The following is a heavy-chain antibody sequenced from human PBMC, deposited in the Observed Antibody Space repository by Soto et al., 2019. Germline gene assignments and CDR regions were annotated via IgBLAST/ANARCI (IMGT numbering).Heavy chain of an antibody. J-gene: IGHJ2*01. Sequence: QVQLVQSGAEVKKPGSSVKVSCSASGGTFSNYAISWVRQSPGQGLEWMGGIIPLFGTANYVLKFQGRVTITADKSTSTAYMELNSLRSENTAVYYCARGSTTNWYFELWGRGTLVTVSS. CDR1: GGTFSNYA. CDR3: ARGSTTNWYFEL. D-gene: IGHD1-1*01. V-gene: IGHV1-69*06. CDR2: IIPLFGTA.